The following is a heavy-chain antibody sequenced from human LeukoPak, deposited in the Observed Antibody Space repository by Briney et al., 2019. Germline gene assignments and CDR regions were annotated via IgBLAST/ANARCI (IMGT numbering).Heavy chain of an antibody. Sequence: QTGGSLRLSCAASGFTVSSNYMSWVRQAPGKGLEWVSVIYSGGSTYYADSVKGRFTISRDNSKNTLYLQMNSLRAEDTAVYYCAREVTTACYDYWGQGTLVTVSS. J-gene: IGHJ4*02. CDR2: IYSGGST. D-gene: IGHD4-17*01. CDR3: AREVTTACYDY. CDR1: GFTVSSNY. V-gene: IGHV3-66*01.